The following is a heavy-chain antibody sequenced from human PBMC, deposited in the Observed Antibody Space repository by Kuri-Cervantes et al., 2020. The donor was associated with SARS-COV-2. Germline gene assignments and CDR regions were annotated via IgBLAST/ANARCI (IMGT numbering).Heavy chain of an antibody. Sequence: SQTLSLTCAVYDGSFSGYYWSWIRQPPGKGLEWIGEINHSGSTNYNPSLKSRVTISVDTSKNQFSLKLSSVTAADTAVYYCVKVAMGYSYGIQYKLLDYWGQGTQVTVSS. CDR1: DGSFSGYY. J-gene: IGHJ4*02. CDR3: VKVAMGYSYGIQYKLLDY. CDR2: INHSGST. D-gene: IGHD5-18*01. V-gene: IGHV4-34*01.